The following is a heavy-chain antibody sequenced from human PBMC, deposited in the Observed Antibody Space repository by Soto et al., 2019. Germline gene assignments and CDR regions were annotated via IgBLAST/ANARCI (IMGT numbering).Heavy chain of an antibody. J-gene: IGHJ4*02. D-gene: IGHD2-15*01. Sequence: LRLSCAASGFTFNTYVMTWVRQAPGKGLEWVSAISGSGISTFYADSVRGRFTISRDNSKGTVNLHMNSLRAEDTALYYCAKGDCSSGSCYRDFDHWGQGTLVTVSS. CDR3: AKGDCSSGSCYRDFDH. CDR2: ISGSGIST. CDR1: GFTFNTYV. V-gene: IGHV3-23*01.